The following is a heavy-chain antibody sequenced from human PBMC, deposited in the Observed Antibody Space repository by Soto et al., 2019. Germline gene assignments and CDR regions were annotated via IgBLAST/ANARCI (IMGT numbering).Heavy chain of an antibody. J-gene: IGHJ5*02. D-gene: IGHD2-21*02. CDR2: VYYTGST. CDR1: GASIRSTDYY. Sequence: SETLSLTCTVSGASIRSTDYYWSWIRQAPGKGLEWIGYVYYTGSTYYNPSLMSRLTISVDTSKNQFSLKLTSVTAAETAVYYCVRTARQGAVAPHWFDRWGRGTLVTVSS. CDR3: VRTARQGAVAPHWFDR. V-gene: IGHV4-30-4*01.